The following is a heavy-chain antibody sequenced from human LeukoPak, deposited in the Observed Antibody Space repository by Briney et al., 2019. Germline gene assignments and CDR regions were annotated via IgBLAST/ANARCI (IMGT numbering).Heavy chain of an antibody. D-gene: IGHD3-3*01. V-gene: IGHV4-39*01. CDR1: GGSISSSSYY. J-gene: IGHJ3*02. CDR2: IYYSGST. CDR3: ARQAPYDFAEAFDI. Sequence: PSETLSLTCTVSGGSISSSSYYWGWIRQPPGKGLEWIGSIYYSGSTYYNLSLKSRVTISVDTSKNQFSLKLSSVTAADTAVYYCARQAPYDFAEAFDIWGQGTMVTVSS.